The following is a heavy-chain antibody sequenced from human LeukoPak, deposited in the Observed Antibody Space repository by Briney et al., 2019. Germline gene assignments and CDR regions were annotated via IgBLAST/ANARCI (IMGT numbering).Heavy chain of an antibody. CDR3: ASTYSSSSSEANDAFDI. D-gene: IGHD6-6*01. V-gene: IGHV1-2*02. Sequence: ASVKVSCKASGYTFTGYYMHWVRQAPGQGLEWMGWINPNSGGTNYAQKFQGRVTMTRDTSISTAYMELSRLRSDDTAVYYCASTYSSSSSEANDAFDIWGQGTMVTVSS. J-gene: IGHJ3*02. CDR2: INPNSGGT. CDR1: GYTFTGYY.